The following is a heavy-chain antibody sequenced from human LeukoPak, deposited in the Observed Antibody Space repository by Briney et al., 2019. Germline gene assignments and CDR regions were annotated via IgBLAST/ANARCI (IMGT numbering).Heavy chain of an antibody. V-gene: IGHV4-39*01. J-gene: IGHJ4*02. CDR2: IYYSGST. D-gene: IGHD3-3*01. Sequence: SETLSLTCTVSGGSISSSSYYWGWIRQPPGQGLEWIGSIYYSGSTYYNPSLKSRVTISVDTSKNQFSLKLSSVTAADTAVYYCASYLLSTYYDFWSGYYNYYFDYWGQGTLVTVSS. CDR1: GGSISSSSYY. CDR3: ASYLLSTYYDFWSGYYNYYFDY.